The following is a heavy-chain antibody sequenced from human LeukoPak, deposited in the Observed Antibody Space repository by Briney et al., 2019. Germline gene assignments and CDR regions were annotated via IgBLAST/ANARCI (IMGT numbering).Heavy chain of an antibody. CDR3: ARDPYGSTSS. J-gene: IGHJ5*02. V-gene: IGHV3-74*01. CDR2: INSDGTRT. Sequence: GGSLRLSCAASGFTFSSYWMHWVRHAPGKGLVWLSRINSDGTRTSYADSVKGRFTISRDNAKNTLYLQMNSLRAEDTAVYYCARDPYGSTSSWGQGTLVTVSS. D-gene: IGHD2-2*01. CDR1: GFTFSSYW.